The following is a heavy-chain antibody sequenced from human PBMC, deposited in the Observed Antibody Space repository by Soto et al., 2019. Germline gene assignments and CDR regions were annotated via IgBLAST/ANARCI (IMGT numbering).Heavy chain of an antibody. J-gene: IGHJ4*02. Sequence: QLQLQESGSGLVKPSQTLSLTCAVSGGSISSGGYSWSWIRQPPGKGLEWIGYIYHSGSTYDNPSLKSRVTIPVDRSKNQFSLKLSSVTAADTAVYYCASASTTVTTLDYWGQGTLVTVSA. CDR3: ASASTTVTTLDY. V-gene: IGHV4-30-2*01. D-gene: IGHD4-17*01. CDR1: GGSISSGGYS. CDR2: IYHSGST.